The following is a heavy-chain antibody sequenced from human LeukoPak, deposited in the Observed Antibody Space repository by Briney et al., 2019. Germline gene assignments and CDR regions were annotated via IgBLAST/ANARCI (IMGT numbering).Heavy chain of an antibody. D-gene: IGHD3-9*01. CDR1: GFTFSSYA. J-gene: IGHJ5*02. V-gene: IGHV3-64D*06. Sequence: GGSLRLSCSASGFTFSSYAMHWVRQAPGKGLEYVSAISSNGGSTYYADSVKGRFTISRDNSKNTLYLQMSSLRAEDTAVYYCVRGVILTGYYRYNWFDPWGQGTLVTVSS. CDR2: ISSNGGST. CDR3: VRGVILTGYYRYNWFDP.